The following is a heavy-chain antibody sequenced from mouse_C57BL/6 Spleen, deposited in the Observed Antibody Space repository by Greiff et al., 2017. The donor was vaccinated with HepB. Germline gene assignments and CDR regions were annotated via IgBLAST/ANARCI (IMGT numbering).Heavy chain of an antibody. CDR1: GYAFTNYL. D-gene: IGHD2-4*01. Sequence: VQLQQSGAELVRPGTSVKVSCKASGYAFTNYLIEWVKQRPGQGLEWIGVINPGSGGTNYNEKFKGKATLTADKSSSTAYVQLSSLTSEDSAVYFSAAYDYDEGRAMDYWGQGTSVTVSS. CDR2: INPGSGGT. J-gene: IGHJ4*01. V-gene: IGHV1-54*01. CDR3: AAYDYDEGRAMDY.